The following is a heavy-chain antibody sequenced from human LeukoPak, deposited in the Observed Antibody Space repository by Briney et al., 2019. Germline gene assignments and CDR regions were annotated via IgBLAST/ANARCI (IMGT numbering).Heavy chain of an antibody. D-gene: IGHD3-22*01. J-gene: IGHJ5*02. CDR3: ARHYDSSGYQNWLDP. Sequence: GESLKISCKGSGYSSTSYWIGWVRQMPGKGLEWMGIIYPGDSDTRYSPSFQGQVTISADKSISTAYLQWSSLKASDTAMYYCARHYDSSGYQNWLDPWGQGTLVTVSS. CDR1: GYSSTSYW. V-gene: IGHV5-51*01. CDR2: IYPGDSDT.